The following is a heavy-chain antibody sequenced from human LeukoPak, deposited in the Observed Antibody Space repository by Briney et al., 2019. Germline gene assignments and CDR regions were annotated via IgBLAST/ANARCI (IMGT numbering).Heavy chain of an antibody. V-gene: IGHV3-30*02. D-gene: IGHD3-10*01. CDR1: GFTFNNFG. J-gene: IGHJ4*02. Sequence: GGSLRLSCEASGFTFNNFGMHWVRQAPGKGLEWVAFIGYDESKKYYAESVKGRFTISRDDSKNTLYLQMNSLRAEDTAVYSCVRDPAFGELLSCFDYWGQGTLVTVSS. CDR3: VRDPAFGELLSCFDY. CDR2: IGYDESKK.